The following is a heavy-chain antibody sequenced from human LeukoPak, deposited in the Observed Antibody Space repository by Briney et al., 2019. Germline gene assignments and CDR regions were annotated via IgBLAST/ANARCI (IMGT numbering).Heavy chain of an antibody. D-gene: IGHD4-17*01. V-gene: IGHV3-23*01. CDR3: ANRGNTVTTLDY. J-gene: IGHJ4*02. CDR1: GFPFSNYA. CDR2: ISGSGGTT. Sequence: GESLKISCAASGFPFSNYAMSWVRQAPGKGLDWVSGISGSGGTTYYADSVKGRFTISRDNSKNTLYLQMNSLRAEDTAVYYCANRGNTVTTLDYWGQGTLVTVSS.